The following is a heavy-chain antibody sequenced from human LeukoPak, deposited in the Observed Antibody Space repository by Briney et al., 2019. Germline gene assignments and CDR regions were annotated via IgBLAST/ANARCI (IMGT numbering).Heavy chain of an antibody. CDR1: GFTFDDYA. CDR3: AKDPYDHGY. V-gene: IGHV3-9*01. J-gene: IGHJ4*02. Sequence: HPGGSLRLSCAASGFTFDDYAMHWVRQAPGKGLEWVSGISWNSGSIGYADSVKGRFTISRDNAKNSLYLQMNSLRAEDTALYYCAKDPYDHGYWGQGTLVTVSS. D-gene: IGHD5-12*01. CDR2: ISWNSGSI.